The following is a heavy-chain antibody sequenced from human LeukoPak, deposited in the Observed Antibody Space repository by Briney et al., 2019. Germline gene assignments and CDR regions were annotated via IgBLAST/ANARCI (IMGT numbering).Heavy chain of an antibody. CDR3: ARGDSSGWYEGNFDY. Sequence: PGGSLRLSCAASGFTFSSYSMNWVRQAPGKGLEWVLSISSSSSYIYYADSVKGRFTISRDNAKNSLYLQMNSLRAEDTAVYYCARGDSSGWYEGNFDYWGQGTLVTVSS. J-gene: IGHJ4*02. D-gene: IGHD6-19*01. CDR1: GFTFSSYS. CDR2: ISSSSSYI. V-gene: IGHV3-21*01.